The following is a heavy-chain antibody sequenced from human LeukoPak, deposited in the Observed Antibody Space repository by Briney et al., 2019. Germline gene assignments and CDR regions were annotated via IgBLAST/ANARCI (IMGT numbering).Heavy chain of an antibody. D-gene: IGHD3-10*01. Sequence: SETLSLTCAVSGYSFSSGYYWGWIRQPPGKGLEWIGRMYHNRGTYYNPSLKSRVTISMDTSKNQFSLRLSSVTAADTAVYYCASYYASGVSAYDYFGMDVWGKGTTVTVSS. CDR3: ASYYASGVSAYDYFGMDV. J-gene: IGHJ6*04. CDR2: MYHNRGT. V-gene: IGHV4-38-2*01. CDR1: GYSFSSGYY.